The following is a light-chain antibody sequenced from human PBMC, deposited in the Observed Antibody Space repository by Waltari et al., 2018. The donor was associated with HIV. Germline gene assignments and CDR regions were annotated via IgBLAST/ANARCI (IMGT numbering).Light chain of an antibody. J-gene: IGKJ3*01. CDR3: QQSFSYPLT. V-gene: IGKV1-39*01. CDR1: QTVNNK. CDR2: DAS. Sequence: DIQMTQSPSSLSAPVGDSVTITCRASQTVNNKLNWYQQKPGEAPKVVIYDASTLQSGVPSRFRGGGSWTDFTLTITSLQLDDFATYFCQQSFSYPLTFGPGTKVDI.